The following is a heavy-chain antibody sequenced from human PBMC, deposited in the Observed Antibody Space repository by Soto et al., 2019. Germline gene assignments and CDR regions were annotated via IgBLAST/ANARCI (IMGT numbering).Heavy chain of an antibody. J-gene: IGHJ6*02. CDR2: IYYSGST. CDR3: ARGECSSTSCYGYYYYGMDV. CDR1: GGSISSGDYY. D-gene: IGHD2-2*01. Sequence: PSETLSLTCTVSGGSISSGDYYWSWIRQPPGKGLEWIGYIYYSGSTYYNPSLKSRVTISVDTSKNQFSLKLSSVTAADTAVYYCARGECSSTSCYGYYYYGMDVWGQGTTVTVSS. V-gene: IGHV4-30-4*01.